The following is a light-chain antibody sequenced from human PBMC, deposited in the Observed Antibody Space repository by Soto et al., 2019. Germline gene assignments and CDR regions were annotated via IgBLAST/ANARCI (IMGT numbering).Light chain of an antibody. CDR1: QDIGNY. V-gene: IGKV1-27*01. CDR3: QSYNSGPF. J-gene: IGKJ4*01. Sequence: DIQMTQSPSSLSASVGDRVTITCRASQDIGNYLAWYQQKPGKVPKLLIYTASTLQSGVPSRFSGSGSGTDFTLTISSLQPEDVATYYCQSYNSGPFFGGGTKVEIK. CDR2: TAS.